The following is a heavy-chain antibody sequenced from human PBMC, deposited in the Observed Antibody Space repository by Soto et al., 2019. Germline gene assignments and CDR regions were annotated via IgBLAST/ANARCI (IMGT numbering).Heavy chain of an antibody. V-gene: IGHV4-39*01. D-gene: IGHD3-3*01. J-gene: IGHJ6*03. CDR1: GGSIGSSSYY. Sequence: SETLSLTCTVSGGSIGSSSYYWGWIRQPPGKGLEWIGSIYYSGSTYYNPSLKSRVTISVDTSKNQFSLKLSSVTAADTAVYYCARLGDYDFWSGYYNYYYYYMDVWGKGTTVTVSS. CDR3: ARLGDYDFWSGYYNYYYYYMDV. CDR2: IYYSGST.